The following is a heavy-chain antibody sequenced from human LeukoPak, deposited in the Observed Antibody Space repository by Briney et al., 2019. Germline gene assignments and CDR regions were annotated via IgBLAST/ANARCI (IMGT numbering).Heavy chain of an antibody. Sequence: PGGSLRLSCAASGFTFSSYNMNWVRQAPGKGLEWVSYISSSSSTIYYADSVKGRFTISRDNAKNSLYLQMNSLRAEDTAVYYCASLMTTATYYYYYYMDVWGKGTTVTVSS. CDR2: ISSSSSTI. CDR1: GFTFSSYN. D-gene: IGHD4-11*01. J-gene: IGHJ6*03. V-gene: IGHV3-48*01. CDR3: ASLMTTATYYYYYYMDV.